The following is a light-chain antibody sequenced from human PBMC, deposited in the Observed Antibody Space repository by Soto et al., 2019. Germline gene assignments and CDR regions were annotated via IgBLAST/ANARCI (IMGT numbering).Light chain of an antibody. J-gene: IGKJ2*01. CDR1: QSLSSSY. V-gene: IGKV3-20*01. Sequence: EIVLTQSPGTLSLSPGERATLSCRASQSLSSSYLAWYQQKPGQAPRLLIYGASTRATGIPDRFSGSASGTDFTLTISSLEPEDFAVYYCQQYGSWPYTFGQGTNLEIK. CDR2: GAS. CDR3: QQYGSWPYT.